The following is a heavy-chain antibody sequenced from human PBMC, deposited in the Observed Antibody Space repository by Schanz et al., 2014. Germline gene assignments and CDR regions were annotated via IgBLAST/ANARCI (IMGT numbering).Heavy chain of an antibody. J-gene: IGHJ4*02. D-gene: IGHD5-18*01. CDR1: GFTFSSYA. CDR2: ISGSGGST. CDR3: AKDAENTAMITDYFDY. V-gene: IGHV3-23*04. Sequence: VQLVESGGGVVQPGRSLRLSCVAPGFTFSSYAMSWVRQAPGKGLEWVSAISGSGGSTYYADSVKGRFTISRDNSKTTVYLQMNSLRAEDTAVYYCAKDAENTAMITDYFDYWGQGTLXTVSS.